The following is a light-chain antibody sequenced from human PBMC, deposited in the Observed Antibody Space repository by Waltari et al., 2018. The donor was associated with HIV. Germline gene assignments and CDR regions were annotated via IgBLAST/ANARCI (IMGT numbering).Light chain of an antibody. CDR1: QNLKNW. V-gene: IGKV1-5*03. J-gene: IGKJ2*01. CDR3: QQYSSYSVYT. CDR2: KAS. Sequence: DIQMTQYPSTVSASVGDRVNIPCRASQNLKNWLTWFQQEPGKAPKDRIYKASTLESGVPSRFSGSASETEFTLTIRCLQPDDVATYYCQQYSSYSVYTFGQGTKVEI.